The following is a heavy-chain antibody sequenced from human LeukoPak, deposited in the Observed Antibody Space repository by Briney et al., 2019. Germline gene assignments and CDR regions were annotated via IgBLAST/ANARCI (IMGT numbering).Heavy chain of an antibody. D-gene: IGHD5-24*01. Sequence: SETLSLTCTVSGGSISSSSYYWGWIRQPPGKGPEWIGSIYYSGSTHYNPSLKSRVTISVDTSKNQFSLKLSSVTAADTAVYYCASLARRVDYWGQGTLVTVSS. V-gene: IGHV4-39*07. CDR3: ASLARRVDY. CDR2: IYYSGST. J-gene: IGHJ4*02. CDR1: GGSISSSSYY.